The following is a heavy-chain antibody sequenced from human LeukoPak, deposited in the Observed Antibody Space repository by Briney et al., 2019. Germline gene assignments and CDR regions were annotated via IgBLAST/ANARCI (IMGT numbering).Heavy chain of an antibody. V-gene: IGHV4-61*02. J-gene: IGHJ5*02. Sequence: PSQTLSLTCTVSGGSISSGSYYWSWIRQPAGKGLEWIGRIYTSGSTNYNPSLKSRVTISVDTSKNQFSLKLSSVTAADTAVYYCARDLSGQMGGYWGQYNWLDPWGQGTLVTVSS. CDR1: GGSISSGSYY. CDR2: IYTSGST. D-gene: IGHD2-21*02. CDR3: ARDLSGQMGGYWGQYNWLDP.